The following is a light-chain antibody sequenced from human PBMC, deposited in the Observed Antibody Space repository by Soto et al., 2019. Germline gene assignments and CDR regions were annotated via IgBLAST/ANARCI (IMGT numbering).Light chain of an antibody. V-gene: IGKV3-15*01. CDR1: QTISDN. J-gene: IGKJ2*01. Sequence: EVVMTQSPATLSVSPGERATLSCRASQTISDNLAWYQQKAGQAPRLLIYGTSTRATGIPARFSGSGSGTDSTLTISSLQSEDFADYYCQQSNNWPYTFGQGTKLDIK. CDR3: QQSNNWPYT. CDR2: GTS.